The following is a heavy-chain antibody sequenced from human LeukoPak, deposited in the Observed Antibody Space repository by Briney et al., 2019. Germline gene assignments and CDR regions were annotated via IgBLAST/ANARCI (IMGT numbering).Heavy chain of an antibody. D-gene: IGHD4-17*01. CDR2: MNPRSGNT. CDR1: GCTFTSYD. J-gene: IGHJ4*02. V-gene: IGHV1-8*01. CDR3: ARASRTYYGDYLYYFDS. Sequence: ASVKVSCKASGCTFTSYDINWVRQATGQGLEWMGWMNPRSGNTGYAQNFQGRVTMTRNTSITTSYMELSSLRSEDTAVYYCARASRTYYGDYLYYFDSWGQGTQVTVSS.